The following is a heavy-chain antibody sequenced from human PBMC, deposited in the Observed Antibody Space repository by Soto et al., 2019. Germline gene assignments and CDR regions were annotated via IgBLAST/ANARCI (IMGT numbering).Heavy chain of an antibody. CDR1: GDSVRWSNW. J-gene: IGHJ6*02. Sequence: PSETLALTCAVSGDSVRWSNWWTWVRQSPGKGLEWIGEIYHLGGDNYNPSLKSLVAISVDMAKTQVSLKFSSVTAADTAVYYCAKMKNHRGYYYGLNVWSQGTTVTVSS. CDR2: IYHLGGD. V-gene: IGHV4-4*02. CDR3: AKMKNHRGYYYGLNV.